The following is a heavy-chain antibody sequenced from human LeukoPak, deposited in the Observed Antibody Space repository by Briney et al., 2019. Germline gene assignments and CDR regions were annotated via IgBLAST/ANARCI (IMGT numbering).Heavy chain of an antibody. D-gene: IGHD2-2*01. CDR2: ISYDGSNK. CDR3: AKAEIVVVPAGSFDY. V-gene: IGHV3-30-3*01. CDR1: GFTFSSYA. J-gene: IGHJ4*02. Sequence: PGGSLRLSCAASGFTFSSYAMHWVRQAPGKGLEWVAVISYDGSNKYYADSVKGRFTISRDNSKNTLYLQMNSLRAEDTAVYYCAKAEIVVVPAGSFDYWGQGTLVTVSS.